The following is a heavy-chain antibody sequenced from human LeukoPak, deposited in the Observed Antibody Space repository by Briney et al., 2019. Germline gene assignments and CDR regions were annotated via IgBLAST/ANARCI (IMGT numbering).Heavy chain of an antibody. CDR3: ARGAAAGRKGYYYGMDV. CDR2: INHSGST. D-gene: IGHD6-13*01. CDR1: GGSFSGYY. V-gene: IGHV4-34*01. J-gene: IGHJ6*02. Sequence: SETLSLTCAVYGGSFSGYYWSWIRQPPGKGLEWIWEINHSGSTNYNPSLKSRVTISVDTSKNQFSLKLSSVTAADTAVYYCARGAAAGRKGYYYGMDVWGQGTTVTVSS.